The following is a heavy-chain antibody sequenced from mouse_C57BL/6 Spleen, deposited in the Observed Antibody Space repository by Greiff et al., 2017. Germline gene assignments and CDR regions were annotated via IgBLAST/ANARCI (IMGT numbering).Heavy chain of an antibody. CDR1: GYTFTSYW. J-gene: IGHJ2*01. CDR2: IHPNSGST. D-gene: IGHD2-3*01. CDR3: ARGDYDGFDY. V-gene: IGHV1-64*01. Sequence: QVQLQQPGAELVKPGASVKLSCKASGYTFTSYWMHWVKQRPGQGLEWIGMIHPNSGSTNYHEKFKSKATLTVDNSSSTAYMHLSSLTSEASAVYYCARGDYDGFDYWGQGTTLTVSS.